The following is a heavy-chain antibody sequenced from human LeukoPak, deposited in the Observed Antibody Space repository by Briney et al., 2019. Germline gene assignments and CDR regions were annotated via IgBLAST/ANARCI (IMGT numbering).Heavy chain of an antibody. CDR1: GFTFSNYW. D-gene: IGHD1-14*01. Sequence: GGSLRLSWVDSGFTFSNYWMSWVRQAPGKGREWVANIKQDGSDKNYVDSVRGRFTISRDNAKNSLYLQMNSLRAEDTAVYYCARDQPRKSGFDPWGQGTLVTVSS. CDR2: IKQDGSDK. V-gene: IGHV3-7*01. CDR3: ARDQPRKSGFDP. J-gene: IGHJ5*02.